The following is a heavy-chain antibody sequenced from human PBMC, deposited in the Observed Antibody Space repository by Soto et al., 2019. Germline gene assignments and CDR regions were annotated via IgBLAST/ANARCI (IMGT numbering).Heavy chain of an antibody. CDR1: GYSFTSYW. J-gene: IGHJ3*02. CDR2: IDPSDSYT. Sequence: GESLKISCKGSGYSFTSYWISWVRQMPGKGLEWMGRIDPSDSYTNYSPSFQGHVTISADKSISTAYLQWSSLKASDTAMYYCARLSSGWYGRGAFDIWGQGTMVTVSS. D-gene: IGHD6-13*01. V-gene: IGHV5-10-1*01. CDR3: ARLSSGWYGRGAFDI.